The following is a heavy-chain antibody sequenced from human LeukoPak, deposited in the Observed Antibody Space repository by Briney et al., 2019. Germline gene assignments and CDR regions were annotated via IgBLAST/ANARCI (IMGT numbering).Heavy chain of an antibody. V-gene: IGHV4-59*01. Sequence: SETLSLTCTVSGGSISSYYWSWIRQPPGKGLEWIGYIYYSGSTNYNPSLKSRVTISVDTSKNQFSPKLSSVTAADTAVYYCARFMAGTSEDYWGQGTLVTVSS. CDR1: GGSISSYY. CDR2: IYYSGST. J-gene: IGHJ4*02. D-gene: IGHD6-19*01. CDR3: ARFMAGTSEDY.